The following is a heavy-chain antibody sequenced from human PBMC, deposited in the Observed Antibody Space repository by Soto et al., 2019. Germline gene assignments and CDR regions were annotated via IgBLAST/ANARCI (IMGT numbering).Heavy chain of an antibody. V-gene: IGHV3-30-3*01. D-gene: IGHD2-21*02. Sequence: QVQLVESGGGVVQPGRSLRLSCAASGFTFSSYAIHWVRQAPGKGLEWVAVISYDGSNKYYADSVKGRFTISRDNSKNTLYLQMNSLRAEDTAVHYCARDPAAYCGGDCRTFDYWGQGTLVTVSS. CDR2: ISYDGSNK. CDR3: ARDPAAYCGGDCRTFDY. J-gene: IGHJ4*02. CDR1: GFTFSSYA.